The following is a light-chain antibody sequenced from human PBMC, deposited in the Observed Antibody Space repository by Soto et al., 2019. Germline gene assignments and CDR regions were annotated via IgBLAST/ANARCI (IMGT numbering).Light chain of an antibody. CDR2: KAS. CDR3: QQFNNYLIT. V-gene: IGKV1-5*03. CDR1: QSISSW. J-gene: IGKJ5*01. Sequence: DIQMTQSPSTLSASVGDRVTITCRASQSISSWLAWYQQKPGKAPKLLIYKASTLESGVPSRFSGSGSGTDFTLTISSLQPEDFATYYCQQFNNYLITFGQGTRLEI.